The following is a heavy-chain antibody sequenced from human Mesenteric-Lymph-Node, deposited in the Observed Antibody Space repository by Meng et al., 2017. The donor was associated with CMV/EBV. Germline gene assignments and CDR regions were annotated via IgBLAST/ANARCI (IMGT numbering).Heavy chain of an antibody. J-gene: IGHJ4*02. D-gene: IGHD3-9*01. CDR3: ARGSSYDILTGYFDY. Sequence: QGQFRQWGPGLLKPSETLSVTCAVYGGSFSGYYWNWIRQSPEKGLEWIGEINHSGSTTYNPSFTGRIIISVDTSTNQISLNMSSVTAADTAVYYCARGSSYDILTGYFDYWGQGALVTVSS. V-gene: IGHV4-34*01. CDR2: INHSGST. CDR1: GGSFSGYY.